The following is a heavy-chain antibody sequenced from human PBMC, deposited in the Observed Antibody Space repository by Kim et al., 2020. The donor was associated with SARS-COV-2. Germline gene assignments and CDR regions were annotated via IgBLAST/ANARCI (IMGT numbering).Heavy chain of an antibody. J-gene: IGHJ6*03. V-gene: IGHV3-9*01. CDR3: AKDKAVIQLLGYVDV. D-gene: IGHD5-18*01. Sequence: DSVKGRFTISRDNAKNSLYLEVNSLGAEDTALDYCAKDKAVIQLLGYVDVWGKGTTVTVSS.